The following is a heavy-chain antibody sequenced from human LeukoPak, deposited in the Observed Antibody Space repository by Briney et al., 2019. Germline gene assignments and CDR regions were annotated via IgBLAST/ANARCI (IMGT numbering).Heavy chain of an antibody. CDR3: ARDGDCSSTSCYIGDHFGY. CDR1: GSTFSSYA. Sequence: ASVKVSCKASGSTFSSYAISWVRQAPGQGLEWMGRIIPILGIADYAQKFQGRVTITADKSTSTAYMELSSLRSEDTAVYYCARDGDCSSTSCYIGDHFGYWGQGTLVTVSS. CDR2: IIPILGIA. V-gene: IGHV1-69*04. D-gene: IGHD2-2*02. J-gene: IGHJ4*02.